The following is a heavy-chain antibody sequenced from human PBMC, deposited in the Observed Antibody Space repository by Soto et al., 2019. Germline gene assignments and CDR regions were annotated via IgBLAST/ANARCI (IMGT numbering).Heavy chain of an antibody. CDR1: GFTFSGSA. J-gene: IGHJ4*02. CDR3: TAFTGYSSSWYGPSDRKESFDY. CDR2: IRSKANSYAT. D-gene: IGHD6-13*01. Sequence: PGGSLRLSCAASGFTFSGSAMHWVRQASGKGLEWVGRIRSKANSYATAYAASVKGRFTISRDDSKNTAYLQMNSLKTEDTAVYYCTAFTGYSSSWYGPSDRKESFDYWGQGTLVTVSS. V-gene: IGHV3-73*01.